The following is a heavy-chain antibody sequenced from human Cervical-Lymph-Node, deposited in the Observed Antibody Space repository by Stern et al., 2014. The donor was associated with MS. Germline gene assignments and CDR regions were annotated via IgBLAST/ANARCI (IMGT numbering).Heavy chain of an antibody. CDR3: ARERGRAGPAMDDY. J-gene: IGHJ4*02. CDR1: GYSFTGNY. V-gene: IGHV1-2*06. CDR2: TNPNSGDS. D-gene: IGHD5-18*01. Sequence: QVQLVESGAEVKKPGASVVISCKAAGYSFTGNYIHWLRQAPGQGLEWMGRTNPNSGDSNYALKFQGRVTMTRDTSITTAYMNLNRLGFDDTAVYYCARERGRAGPAMDDYWGQGTLVTVSS.